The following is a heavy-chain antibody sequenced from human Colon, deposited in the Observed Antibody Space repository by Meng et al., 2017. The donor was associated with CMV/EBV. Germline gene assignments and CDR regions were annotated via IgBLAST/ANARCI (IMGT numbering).Heavy chain of an antibody. CDR1: GGSMSSTC. CDR3: ALRGLAAGTLQQ. CDR2: VCYNGIT. Sequence: QVQLQESGPALVKPSATLSLTSAVSGGSMSSTCWSWIRQPPGKGLEWIGYVCYNGITDYNPSLKSRITISGDTSKNQFSLQVTSVTAADTAMYYCALRGLAAGTLQQWGQGTLVTVSS. V-gene: IGHV4-59*01. D-gene: IGHD6-13*01. J-gene: IGHJ1*01.